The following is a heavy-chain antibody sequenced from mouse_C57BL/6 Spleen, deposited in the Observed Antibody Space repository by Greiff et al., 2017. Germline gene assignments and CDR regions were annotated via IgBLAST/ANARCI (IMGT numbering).Heavy chain of an antibody. CDR2: IYTGRGNT. CDR3: ARSDCYGSTPYCFDY. Sequence: QVQLQQSGPELVKPGASVKISCQASGYTFTDYYINWVKQRPGQGLEWIGWIYTGRGNTKYNEKFKGKATLTVDTSSSTAYMQLSSLTSEDSAVYVCARSDCYGSTPYCFDYWGQGTTLTVSS. J-gene: IGHJ2*01. CDR1: GYTFTDYY. V-gene: IGHV1-84*01. D-gene: IGHD1-1*01.